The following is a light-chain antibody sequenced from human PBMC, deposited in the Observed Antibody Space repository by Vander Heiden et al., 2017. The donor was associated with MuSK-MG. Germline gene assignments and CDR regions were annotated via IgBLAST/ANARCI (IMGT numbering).Light chain of an antibody. Sequence: DIGLTQYQDSLPVSRGDRATLNRTSSQTILDRSNNKNSVAWFRQEPGQPPRLLIYWASTRGAGVPDRISGSGSGTGFTLTIDSLQGEDVAVYYCQQDYSIPCTFGRGTKMEIK. CDR1: QTILDRSNNKNS. V-gene: IGKV4-1*01. J-gene: IGKJ2*02. CDR3: QQDYSIPCT. CDR2: WAS.